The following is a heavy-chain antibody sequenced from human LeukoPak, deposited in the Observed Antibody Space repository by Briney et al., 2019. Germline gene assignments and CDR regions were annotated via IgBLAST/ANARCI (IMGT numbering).Heavy chain of an antibody. D-gene: IGHD2-15*01. CDR2: DSYTGSI. CDR1: GGSIRTRIYY. J-gene: IGHJ4*02. CDR3: ARVNSGGSCYDY. V-gene: IGHV4-39*01. Sequence: PSETLSLTCIVSGGSIRTRIYYWGWIRQPPGTGLEWIGCDSYTGSIHYNPSLKSRVTISVDTSKNQFSLKLSSVTAADTAVYYCARVNSGGSCYDYWGQGTLVTVSS.